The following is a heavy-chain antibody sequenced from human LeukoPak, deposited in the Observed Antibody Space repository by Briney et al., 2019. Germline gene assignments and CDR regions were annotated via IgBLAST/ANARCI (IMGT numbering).Heavy chain of an antibody. CDR1: GFTFSSHV. Sequence: GGSLRLSCAASGFTFSSHVMHWVRQAPGKGLEWVAVILYDGANKYYADSVKGRFTISRDNSKNTLYLQMDSLRAEDMAVYYCARVAPIYSSSLYYLDYWGQGTLVTVSS. CDR3: ARVAPIYSSSLYYLDY. J-gene: IGHJ4*02. V-gene: IGHV3-33*01. D-gene: IGHD6-13*01. CDR2: ILYDGANK.